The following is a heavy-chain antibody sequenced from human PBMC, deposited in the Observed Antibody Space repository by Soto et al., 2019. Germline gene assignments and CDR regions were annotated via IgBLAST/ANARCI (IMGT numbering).Heavy chain of an antibody. CDR2: INPNGGST. D-gene: IGHD3-9*01. CDR3: ARGLGLGDC. Sequence: QVQLVQSGAEVKKPGASVKVSCKASGYTFSSYYIHWVRHAPGQGLAWIGIINPNGGSTHYEQNLKGRLTVTRDTSTATVYMDLSALTSDDTAMYYCARGLGLGDCWGQGTLVTVSS. CDR1: GYTFSSYY. V-gene: IGHV1-46*01. J-gene: IGHJ4*02.